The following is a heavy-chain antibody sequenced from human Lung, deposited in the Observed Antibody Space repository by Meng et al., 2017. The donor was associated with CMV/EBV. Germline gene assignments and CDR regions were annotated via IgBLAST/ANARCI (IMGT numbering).Heavy chain of an antibody. CDR1: GYTFTGYY. V-gene: IGHV1-2*02. J-gene: IGHJ4*02. CDR3: ATIGGLYYDFWNY. CDR2: INPNSGGT. D-gene: IGHD3-3*01. Sequence: ASVKVSCKASGYTFTGYYMHWVRQAPGQGLEWMGWINPNSGGTNYAQKFQGRVTMTRDTSISTAYMELSRLRSDATAVYYCATIGGLYYDFWNYWGRGTLVTASS.